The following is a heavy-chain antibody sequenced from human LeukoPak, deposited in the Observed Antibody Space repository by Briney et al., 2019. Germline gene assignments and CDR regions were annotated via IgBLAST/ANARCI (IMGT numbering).Heavy chain of an antibody. Sequence: SETLSLTCTVSGYSISSGYYWGWIRQPPGKGLEWIGSIYHSGSTYYNPSLKSRVTISVDTSKNQFSLKLSSVTAADTAVYYCARAEYSSSWFLNWFDPWGQGTPVTVSS. CDR3: ARAEYSSSWFLNWFDP. CDR1: GYSISSGYY. J-gene: IGHJ5*02. D-gene: IGHD6-13*01. V-gene: IGHV4-38-2*02. CDR2: IYHSGST.